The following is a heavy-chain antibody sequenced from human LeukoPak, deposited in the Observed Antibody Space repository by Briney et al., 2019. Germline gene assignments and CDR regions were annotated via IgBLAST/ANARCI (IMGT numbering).Heavy chain of an antibody. CDR3: ARGNPVVTLDY. J-gene: IGHJ4*02. CDR1: GGSISSYY. V-gene: IGHV4-59*01. CDR2: IYYSGST. D-gene: IGHD3-22*01. Sequence: ASETLSLTCTVSGGSISSYYWSWIRQPPGKGLEWIGYIYYSGSTNYNPSLKSRVTISVDTSKNQFSLKLSSVTAADTAVYYCARGNPVVTLDYWGQGTLVTVSS.